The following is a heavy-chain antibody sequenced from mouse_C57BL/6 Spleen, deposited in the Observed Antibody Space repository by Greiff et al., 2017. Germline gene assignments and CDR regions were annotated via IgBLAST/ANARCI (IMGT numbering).Heavy chain of an antibody. Sequence: QVQLQQSGAELVKPGASVKISCKASGYAFSSYWMNWVKQRPGKGLEWIGQIYPGDGDTNYNRKFKGKATLTADKSSSTAYMHRSSLTSEASAVYFCARKDYGSSWYFDVWGTGTTVTVSS. V-gene: IGHV1-80*01. D-gene: IGHD1-1*01. J-gene: IGHJ1*03. CDR3: ARKDYGSSWYFDV. CDR2: IYPGDGDT. CDR1: GYAFSSYW.